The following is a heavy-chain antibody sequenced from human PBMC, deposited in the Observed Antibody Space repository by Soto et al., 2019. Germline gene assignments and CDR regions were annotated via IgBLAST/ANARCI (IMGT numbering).Heavy chain of an antibody. CDR2: IYYSGSP. CDR3: ASDRSSGWDQGYGMDV. D-gene: IGHD6-19*01. V-gene: IGHV4-59*01. Sequence: TSETLSLTCTVSGGSISTYYWSWIRQPPGKGLEWIGYIYYSGSPSYNPSLKSRVTISVDTSKNQFSLKLRSVTAADTAVYYCASDRSSGWDQGYGMDVWGQGTTVTVSS. CDR1: GGSISTYY. J-gene: IGHJ6*02.